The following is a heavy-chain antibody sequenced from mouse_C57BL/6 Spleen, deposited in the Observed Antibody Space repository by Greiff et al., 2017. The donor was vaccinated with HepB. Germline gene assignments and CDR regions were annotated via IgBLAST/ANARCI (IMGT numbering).Heavy chain of an antibody. J-gene: IGHJ2*01. CDR2: ISSGGSYT. Sequence: DVQLVESGGDLVKPGGSLKLSCAASGFTFSSYGMSWVRQTPDKRLEWVATISSGGSYTYYPDSVKGRFTISRDNAKNTLYLQMSSLKSEDTAMYYGARVVGTTVASFDYWGQGTTLTVSS. D-gene: IGHD1-1*01. CDR3: ARVVGTTVASFDY. V-gene: IGHV5-6*01. CDR1: GFTFSSYG.